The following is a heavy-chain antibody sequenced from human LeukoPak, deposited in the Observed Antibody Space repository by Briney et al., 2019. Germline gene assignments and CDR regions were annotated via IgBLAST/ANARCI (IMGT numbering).Heavy chain of an antibody. CDR3: ARKDGRGLGY. V-gene: IGHV4-59*01. CDR2: IYYSGST. Sequence: PSETLSLTCTVSGGSISSYYWSWIRHPPGKGLEWIGYIYYSGSTNYNPSLKSRVTISVDTSKNQFSLKLSSVTAADTAVYYCARKDGRGLGYWGQGTLVTVSS. CDR1: GGSISSYY. J-gene: IGHJ4*02. D-gene: IGHD2-15*01.